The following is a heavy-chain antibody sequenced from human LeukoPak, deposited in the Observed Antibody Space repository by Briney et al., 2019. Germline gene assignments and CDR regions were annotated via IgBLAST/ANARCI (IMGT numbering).Heavy chain of an antibody. Sequence: PSETLSLTCAVYGGSFSGYYWSWIRQPPGKGLEWIGEINHSGSTYYNPSLKSRVTISVDTSKNQFSLKLSSVTAADTAVYYCARQGGSYLYYFDYWGQGTLVTVSS. CDR2: INHSGST. CDR1: GGSFSGYY. D-gene: IGHD1-26*01. V-gene: IGHV4-34*01. J-gene: IGHJ4*02. CDR3: ARQGGSYLYYFDY.